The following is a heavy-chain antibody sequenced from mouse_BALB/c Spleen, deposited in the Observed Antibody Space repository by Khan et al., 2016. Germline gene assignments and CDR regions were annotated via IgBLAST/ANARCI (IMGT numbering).Heavy chain of an antibody. D-gene: IGHD2-4*01. Sequence: VQLQQSGADLVRPGSLVRLSCKASGFNIKDYYIYWVKQRPGQGLEWIGWIDPANDNTISDPKFQGKASITADPSSNTAHLQLSSLTSEDTAVYYCANYAVGLAYWGQGTLVTVSA. J-gene: IGHJ3*01. CDR1: GFNIKDYY. CDR2: IDPANDNT. CDR3: ANYAVGLAY. V-gene: IGHV14-1*02.